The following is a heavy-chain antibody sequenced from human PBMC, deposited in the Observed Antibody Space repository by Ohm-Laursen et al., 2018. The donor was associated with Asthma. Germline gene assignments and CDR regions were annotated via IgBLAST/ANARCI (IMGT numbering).Heavy chain of an antibody. V-gene: IGHV3-23*01. CDR3: AKSGGTDSRHWFDP. Sequence: SLRLSCAASGFTFSSYTMSWVRQAPGKGLEWLSIVSGLDSGAHTYYADSVKGRFTISRDNSKNTLDLQMNSLRAEDTAVYYCAKSGGTDSRHWFDPWGQGTLVTVSS. CDR1: GFTFSSYT. D-gene: IGHD2-15*01. J-gene: IGHJ5*02. CDR2: VSGLDSGAHT.